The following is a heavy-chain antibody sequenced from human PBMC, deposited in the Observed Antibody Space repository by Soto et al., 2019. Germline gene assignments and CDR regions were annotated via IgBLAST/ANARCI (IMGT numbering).Heavy chain of an antibody. CDR3: SRGHGTHPYYYYNHMDV. CDR1: GYTFTSYY. J-gene: IGHJ6*02. V-gene: IGHV1-46*04. D-gene: IGHD3-16*01. Sequence: QVQLVQSGAEVKKPGASVKVSCKATGYTFTSYYMHWVRQAPGQGLEWMGIINPSGGNTTFAQKLQGRVTMSRDTSTDTVYMELSSLRYENTAVYYCSRGHGTHPYYYYNHMDVWGQGTTVTVSS. CDR2: INPSGGNT.